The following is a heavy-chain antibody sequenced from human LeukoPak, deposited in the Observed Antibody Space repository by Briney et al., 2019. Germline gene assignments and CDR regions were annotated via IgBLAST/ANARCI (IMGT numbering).Heavy chain of an antibody. V-gene: IGHV3-53*01. D-gene: IGHD3-10*01. CDR2: IYSGGST. CDR3: ARVYGGDAFDI. Sequence: GGSLRLSCAASGFTVSSNYMSWVRQAPGKGLEWVSVIYSGGSTYYADSVKGRFTISRDNPKNTLYLQMNSLRAEDTAVYYCARVYGGDAFDIWGQGTMVTVSS. CDR1: GFTVSSNY. J-gene: IGHJ3*02.